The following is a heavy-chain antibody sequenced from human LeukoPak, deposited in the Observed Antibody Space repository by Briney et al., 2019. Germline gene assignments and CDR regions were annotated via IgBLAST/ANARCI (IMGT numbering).Heavy chain of an antibody. D-gene: IGHD3-22*01. Sequence: PGGSLRLSCAASGFTFSNFGMSWVRQAPGKGLEWVSAISGSGVSTYYADSAKGRFTISRDNSKNTLYLQMNSLRAEDTAVYYCARGPTMKMDVWGKGTTVTVSS. CDR2: ISGSGVST. CDR3: ARGPTMKMDV. CDR1: GFTFSNFG. J-gene: IGHJ6*04. V-gene: IGHV3-23*01.